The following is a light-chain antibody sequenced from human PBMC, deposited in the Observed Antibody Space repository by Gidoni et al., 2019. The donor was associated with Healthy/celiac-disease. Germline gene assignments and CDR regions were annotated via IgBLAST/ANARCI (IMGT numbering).Light chain of an antibody. V-gene: IGKV1-5*03. CDR3: QQYNSYPWT. CDR1: QSISSW. Sequence: DIQMTQSPSTLSASGGDRVTITSRASQSISSWLAWYQQKPGKAPKLLIYKASSLESGVPSRFNGSGSGPGFALTISSLQPDDCATYYCQQYNSYPWTFGQGTKVEIK. J-gene: IGKJ1*01. CDR2: KAS.